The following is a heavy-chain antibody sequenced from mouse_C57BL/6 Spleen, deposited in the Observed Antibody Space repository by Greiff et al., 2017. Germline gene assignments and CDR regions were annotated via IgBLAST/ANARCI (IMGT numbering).Heavy chain of an antibody. CDR1: GYTFTDYY. CDR2: INPNNGGT. V-gene: IGHV1-26*01. D-gene: IGHD1-1*01. J-gene: IGHJ3*01. CDR3: ARSDYYGSSDGFAWFAY. Sequence: EVKLQQSGPELVKPGASVKISCKASGYTFTDYYMNWVKQSHGKSLEWIGDINPNNGGTSYNQKFKGKATLTVDKSSSTAYMELRSLTSEDSAVYYCARSDYYGSSDGFAWFAYWGQGTLVTVSA.